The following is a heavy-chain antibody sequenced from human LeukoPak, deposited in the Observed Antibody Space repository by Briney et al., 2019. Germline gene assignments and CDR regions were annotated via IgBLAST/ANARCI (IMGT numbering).Heavy chain of an antibody. CDR2: IIPMLAIP. D-gene: IGHD3-3*01. Sequence: SVKVSCKASGGAFSSNTISWVRQAPGRGLEWMGRIIPMLAIPNYAQKFQGRVTITADKSTTTAYMELSSLRSEDTAVYYCARGWGDYNFWSGSYKDWGQGTLVTVSS. V-gene: IGHV1-69*02. CDR3: ARGWGDYNFWSGSYKD. CDR1: GGAFSSNT. J-gene: IGHJ4*02.